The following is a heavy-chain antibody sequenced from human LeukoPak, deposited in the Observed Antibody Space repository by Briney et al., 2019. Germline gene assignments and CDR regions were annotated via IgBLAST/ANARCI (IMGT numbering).Heavy chain of an antibody. D-gene: IGHD3-3*01. CDR1: GFTFSAYA. V-gene: IGHV3-23*01. J-gene: IGHJ5*02. CDR2: ISGSGGRT. Sequence: GGSLRLSCAASGFTFSAYAMSWVRQAPGKGLEWVSAISGSGGRTYYADSVKGRFTISRDNAKNSLYLQMNSLRAEDTAVYYCARLSTIFGVFDPWGQGTLVTVSS. CDR3: ARLSTIFGVFDP.